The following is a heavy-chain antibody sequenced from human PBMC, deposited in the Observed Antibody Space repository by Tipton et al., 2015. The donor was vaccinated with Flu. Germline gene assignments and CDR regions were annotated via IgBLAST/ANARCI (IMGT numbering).Heavy chain of an antibody. J-gene: IGHJ4*02. V-gene: IGHV4-4*07. D-gene: IGHD3-22*01. CDR3: ARDRYDSSGFVDY. CDR2: IYTTGST. CDR1: RGSIRNSY. Sequence: TLSLTCTVSRGSIRNSYWSWIRQPAGKGLEWIGRIYTTGSTNYNPSLQSRVTMSLDTSKNQFSLKLSSVPAADTAVYYCARDRYDSSGFVDYWGQGTLVTVSS.